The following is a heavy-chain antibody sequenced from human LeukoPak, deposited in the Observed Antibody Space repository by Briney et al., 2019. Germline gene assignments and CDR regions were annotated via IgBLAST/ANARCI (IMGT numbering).Heavy chain of an antibody. D-gene: IGHD3-22*01. CDR3: ARDRYYYDSSGYYSAFDT. CDR2: IYTSGST. J-gene: IGHJ5*02. Sequence: PSQTLSLTCTVSGGSISSGSYYWSWIRQPAGKGLEWIGRIYTSGSTNYNPSLKSRVTISVDTSKNQFSLKLSSVTAADTAVYYCARDRYYYDSSGYYSAFDTWGQGTLLTVSS. CDR1: GGSISSGSYY. V-gene: IGHV4-61*02.